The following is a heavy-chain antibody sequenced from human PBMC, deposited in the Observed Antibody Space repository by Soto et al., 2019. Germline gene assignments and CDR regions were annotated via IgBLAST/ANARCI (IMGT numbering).Heavy chain of an antibody. CDR3: ARVMHCSGGSCYPNNWFDP. CDR2: IYYSGST. D-gene: IGHD2-15*01. V-gene: IGHV4-31*03. J-gene: IGHJ5*02. Sequence: SETLSLTCTVSGGSISSGGYYWSWIRQHPGKGLEWIGYIYYSGSTYYNPSLKSRVTISVDTSKNQFSLKLSSVTAADTAVYYCARVMHCSGGSCYPNNWFDPWGQGTLVTVSS. CDR1: GGSISSGGYY.